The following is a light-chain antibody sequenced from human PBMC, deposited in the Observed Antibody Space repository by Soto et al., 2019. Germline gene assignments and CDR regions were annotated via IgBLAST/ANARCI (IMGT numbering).Light chain of an antibody. CDR1: NSNIGSNT. V-gene: IGLV1-44*01. Sequence: QSVLTQPPSASGTPGQRVTISCSGSNSNIGSNTVNWYQQFPGTAPKVLIYSNYQRPSGVPDRFSGSKSGTSASLAISGLQSEDEADYYCAAWDDRLSDLLFGGGTKVTVL. CDR3: AAWDDRLSDLL. J-gene: IGLJ2*01. CDR2: SNY.